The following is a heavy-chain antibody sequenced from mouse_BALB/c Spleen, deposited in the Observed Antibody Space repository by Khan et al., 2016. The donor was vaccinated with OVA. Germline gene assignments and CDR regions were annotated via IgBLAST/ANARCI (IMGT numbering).Heavy chain of an antibody. J-gene: IGHJ2*01. V-gene: IGHV5-17*02. CDR2: ISGDSNTI. CDR3: ATSYFSGYYFDY. Sequence: EVKLVESGGGLVQPGGSRKLSCAASGFTFSSYGMHWVRQAPERGLEWVAYISGDSNTIYYADTVKGRFTISRDNPRNTLFLQMTSLMSEDTAMYYCATSYFSGYYFDYWGPGTTLTVSS. CDR1: GFTFSSYG. D-gene: IGHD1-1*01.